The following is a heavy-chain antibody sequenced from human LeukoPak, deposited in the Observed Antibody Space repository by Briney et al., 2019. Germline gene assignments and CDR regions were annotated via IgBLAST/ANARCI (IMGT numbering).Heavy chain of an antibody. Sequence: PSETLSLTCTVSGVSISSYYWSWIRQPPGKGLEWIGYIYYSGSTNYNPSLKSRVTISVDTSKNQFSLKLSSVTAADTAVYYCARQGELAIDYWGQGTLVTVSS. CDR2: IYYSGST. D-gene: IGHD1-26*01. CDR3: ARQGELAIDY. J-gene: IGHJ4*02. CDR1: GVSISSYY. V-gene: IGHV4-59*08.